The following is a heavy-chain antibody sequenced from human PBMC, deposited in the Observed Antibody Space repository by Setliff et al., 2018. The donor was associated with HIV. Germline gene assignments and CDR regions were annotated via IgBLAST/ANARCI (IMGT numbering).Heavy chain of an antibody. J-gene: IGHJ3*02. Sequence: SETLSLTCTVSGDSISSGGYYWSWIRQRPGKGLECIGNIYYTGTTHNAPPLKSRVTTSVDTSKNQVSLRLSSVTPADTAVYYCARHSCGTTACYGPDMWGPGTMVTVSS. CDR3: ARHSCGTTACYGPDM. V-gene: IGHV4-61*08. CDR1: GDSISSGGYY. CDR2: IYYTGTT. D-gene: IGHD2-15*01.